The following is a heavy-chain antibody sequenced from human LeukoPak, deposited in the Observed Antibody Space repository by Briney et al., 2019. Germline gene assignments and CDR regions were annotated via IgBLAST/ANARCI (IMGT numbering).Heavy chain of an antibody. Sequence: GGSLRLSCSASGFTFSSYAMRWVRQAPGKGLEWVGRIKTNTDVGTIDYAAPVKGRFTISRDDSENTLYLQMNSLKTEDTALYYCTTNDAFDIWGQGTMVTVSS. CDR2: IKTNTDVGTI. J-gene: IGHJ3*02. V-gene: IGHV3-15*01. CDR3: TTNDAFDI. CDR1: GFTFSSYA.